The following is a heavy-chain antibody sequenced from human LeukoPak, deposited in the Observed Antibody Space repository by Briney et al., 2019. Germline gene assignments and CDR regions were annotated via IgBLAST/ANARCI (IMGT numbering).Heavy chain of an antibody. CDR1: GYTFTSYG. J-gene: IGHJ4*02. CDR3: ARDPRHSYGQIFDY. V-gene: IGHV1-18*01. Sequence: GASVMVSCKASGYTFTSYGISWVRQAPGQGLEWMGWISAYNGNTNYAQKLQGRVTMTTDTSTSTAYMELRSLRSDDTAVYYCARDPRHSYGQIFDYWGQGTLVTVSS. D-gene: IGHD5-18*01. CDR2: ISAYNGNT.